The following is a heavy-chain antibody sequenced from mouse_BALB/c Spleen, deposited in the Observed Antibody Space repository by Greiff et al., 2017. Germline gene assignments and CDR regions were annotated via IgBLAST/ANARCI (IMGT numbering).Heavy chain of an antibody. D-gene: IGHD2-4*01. V-gene: IGHV5-4*02. Sequence: EVQLVESGGGLVKPGGSLKLSCAASGFTFSDYYMYWVRQTPEKRLEWVATISDGGSYTYYPDSVKGRFTISRDNAKNNLYLQMSSLKSEDTAMYYCARYDYDGFAYWGQGTLVTVSA. CDR2: ISDGGSYT. CDR3: ARYDYDGFAY. CDR1: GFTFSDYY. J-gene: IGHJ3*01.